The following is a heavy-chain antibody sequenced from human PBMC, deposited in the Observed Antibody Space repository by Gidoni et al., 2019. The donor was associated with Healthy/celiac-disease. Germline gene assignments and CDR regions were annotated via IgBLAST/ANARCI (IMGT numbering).Heavy chain of an antibody. D-gene: IGHD6-19*01. Sequence: QLQLQESGPGLVKPSETLSITCTVSGCSISSSSYYWGWIRQPPGKGLEWIGSICYSVSTYYNPSLKSRVTISVDTSKNQFSLKLSSVTAADTAVYYCARHFVGYSRGRRLAGFWYWGQGTLVTVSS. J-gene: IGHJ4*02. V-gene: IGHV4-39*01. CDR3: ARHFVGYSRGRRLAGFWY. CDR1: GCSISSSSYY. CDR2: ICYSVST.